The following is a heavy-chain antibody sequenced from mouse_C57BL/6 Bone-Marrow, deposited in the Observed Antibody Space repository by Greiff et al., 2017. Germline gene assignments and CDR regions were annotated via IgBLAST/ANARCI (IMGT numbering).Heavy chain of an antibody. CDR1: GYTFTSYW. V-gene: IGHV1-55*01. J-gene: IGHJ3*01. Sequence: QVQLQQPGAELVKPGASVKMSCKASGYTFTSYWITWVKQRPGQGLEWIGDIYPGSGSTNYNEKFKSKATLTVDTSSSTAYMQLSSLTSEDSAVYYCARESGGDYLFAYWGQGTLVTVSA. D-gene: IGHD2-13*01. CDR2: IYPGSGST. CDR3: ARESGGDYLFAY.